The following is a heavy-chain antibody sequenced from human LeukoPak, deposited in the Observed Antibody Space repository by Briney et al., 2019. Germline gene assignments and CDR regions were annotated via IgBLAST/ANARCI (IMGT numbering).Heavy chain of an antibody. D-gene: IGHD3-22*01. CDR2: ISSSSSYT. V-gene: IGHV3-11*03. J-gene: IGHJ3*02. CDR1: GFTFSDYY. CDR3: ARNYYDSSALDAFDI. Sequence: PGGSLRLSCAASGFTFSDYYMSWIRQAPGKGLEWVSYISSSSSYTNYADSVKGRFTISRDNAKNSLYLQMNSLRAEDTAVYYCARNYYDSSALDAFDIWGQGTVVTVSS.